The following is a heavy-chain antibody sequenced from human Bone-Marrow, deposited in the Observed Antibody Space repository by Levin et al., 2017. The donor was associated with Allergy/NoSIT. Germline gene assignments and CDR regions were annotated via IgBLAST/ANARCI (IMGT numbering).Heavy chain of an antibody. CDR3: ARETKLTDAFDI. CDR2: FNPHDGDT. D-gene: IGHD3-10*01. Sequence: ASVKVSCKASGYTFTGYYMHWVRQAPGQGLEWMAWFNPHDGDTHYAQKFQGRVTLTRDTSISTAYMDLSRLKSDDSAVYFCARETKLTDAFDIWGQGTMVIVSS. V-gene: IGHV1-2*02. J-gene: IGHJ3*02. CDR1: GYTFTGYY.